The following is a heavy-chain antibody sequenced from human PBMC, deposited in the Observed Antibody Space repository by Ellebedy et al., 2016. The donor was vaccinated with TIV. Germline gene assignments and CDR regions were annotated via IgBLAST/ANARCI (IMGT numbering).Heavy chain of an antibody. D-gene: IGHD3-3*01. CDR3: ARVGVAAGLYFDY. J-gene: IGHJ4*02. Sequence: MPSETPSLTCTVSGDSVSGYYWSRIRQPPGKGLEWIAYIYYNGTTNYNPSLKSRVTISLDTSKNHFSLKVTSVTAADTAVYYCARVGVAAGLYFDYWGQGTLVTVSS. V-gene: IGHV4-59*02. CDR2: IYYNGTT. CDR1: GDSVSGYY.